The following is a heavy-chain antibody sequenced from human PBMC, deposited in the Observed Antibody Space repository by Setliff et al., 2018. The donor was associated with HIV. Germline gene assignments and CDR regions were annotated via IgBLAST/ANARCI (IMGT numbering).Heavy chain of an antibody. V-gene: IGHV4-61*09. D-gene: IGHD6-19*01. CDR3: ARHLRGYSGGWYDEALAFNY. CDR1: GGSISSGSYY. J-gene: IGHJ4*02. CDR2: IHTSGST. Sequence: PSETLSLTCTVSGGSISSGSYYWSWIRQPAGKGLEWIGQIHTSGSTNYNHSLESRVIILVDTSKNQFSLKLTSVNAADTALYYCARHLRGYSGGWYDEALAFNYWGQGTLVTVSS.